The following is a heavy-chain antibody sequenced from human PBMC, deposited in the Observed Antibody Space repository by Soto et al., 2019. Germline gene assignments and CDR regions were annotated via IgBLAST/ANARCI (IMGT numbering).Heavy chain of an antibody. Sequence: GASVKVSCKASGYTFTGYYMHWVRQAPGQGLEWMGWINPNSDGTNYAQKFQGRVTMTRDTSISTAYMELSRLRSDDTAVYYCARDSQYQLPYGYYYGMDVWGQGTTVTVSS. CDR1: GYTFTGYY. D-gene: IGHD2-2*01. V-gene: IGHV1-2*02. J-gene: IGHJ6*02. CDR2: INPNSDGT. CDR3: ARDSQYQLPYGYYYGMDV.